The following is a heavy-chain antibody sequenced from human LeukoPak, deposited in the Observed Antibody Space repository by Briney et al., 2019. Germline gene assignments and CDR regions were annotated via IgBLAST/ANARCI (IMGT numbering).Heavy chain of an antibody. D-gene: IGHD2-2*01. CDR2: ISGSGGST. V-gene: IGHV3-23*01. Sequence: GGSLRLSCAASGFTFSSYAMSWVRQAPGKGLEWVSAISGSGGSTYYADSVKGRFTISRDNSKNTLYLQMNSLRAEDTAVYYCAKAAEYCSSTSCRSDYWGQGTLVTVSS. J-gene: IGHJ4*02. CDR3: AKAAEYCSSTSCRSDY. CDR1: GFTFSSYA.